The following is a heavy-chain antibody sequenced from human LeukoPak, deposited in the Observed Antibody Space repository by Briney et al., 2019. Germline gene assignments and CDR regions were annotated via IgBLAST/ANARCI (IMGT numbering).Heavy chain of an antibody. V-gene: IGHV3-30*03. CDR3: ARVRDAFDI. CDR2: ISYDGSNK. CDR1: GFTFSSYG. Sequence: GRSLRLSCAASGFTFSSYGMHWVRQAPGKGLEWVAVISYDGSNKYYADSVKGRFTISRDNSKNTLYLQMNSLRAEDTAVYYCARVRDAFDIWGQGTMVTVSS. D-gene: IGHD3-10*01. J-gene: IGHJ3*02.